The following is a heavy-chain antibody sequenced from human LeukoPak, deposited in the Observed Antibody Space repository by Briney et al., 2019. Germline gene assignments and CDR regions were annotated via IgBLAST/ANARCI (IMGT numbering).Heavy chain of an antibody. CDR1: GFTFSSYE. CDR2: MTGSGGST. Sequence: GGSLRLSCAASGFTFSSYEMHWVRQAPGKGLEWVSTMTGSGGSTYYADSVKGRFTISRDNSKNTLYLQMNSLRAEDTAVYYCAKGRSSWSAFDYWGQGTLVTVSS. D-gene: IGHD6-13*01. CDR3: AKGRSSWSAFDY. J-gene: IGHJ4*02. V-gene: IGHV3-23*01.